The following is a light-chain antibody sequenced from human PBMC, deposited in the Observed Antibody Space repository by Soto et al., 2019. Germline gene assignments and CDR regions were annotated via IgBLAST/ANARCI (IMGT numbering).Light chain of an antibody. CDR1: QSVSSN. CDR2: GAS. CDR3: QQYNNWPLT. J-gene: IGKJ3*01. V-gene: IGKV3-15*01. Sequence: VLTQGPGSMSLSPRERATLSCRASQSVSSNLAWYQQKPGQAPRLLIYGASTRATGIPARFSGSGSGTEFTLTISSLQSEDFAVYYCQQYNNWPLTFGPGTKVDIK.